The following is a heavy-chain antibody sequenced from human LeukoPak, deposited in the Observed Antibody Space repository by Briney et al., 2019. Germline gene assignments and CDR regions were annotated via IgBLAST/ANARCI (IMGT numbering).Heavy chain of an antibody. Sequence: PGGSLRLSCAASGFTFSRYAIHWVRQAPGKGLEWVTVISFDGSDKYYADSVKGRFTISRDNSRNTVYLQMSSLRAEDTAVYLCARGRAAGTFLSLDAFDIWGQGTMVTVSS. D-gene: IGHD3-10*01. J-gene: IGHJ3*02. CDR1: GFTFSRYA. V-gene: IGHV3-30*04. CDR2: ISFDGSDK. CDR3: ARGRAAGTFLSLDAFDI.